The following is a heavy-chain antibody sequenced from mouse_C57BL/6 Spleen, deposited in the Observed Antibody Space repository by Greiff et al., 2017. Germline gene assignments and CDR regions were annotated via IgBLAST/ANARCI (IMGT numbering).Heavy chain of an antibody. CDR2: IYPGDGDT. J-gene: IGHJ4*01. V-gene: IGHV1-82*01. CDR1: GYAFSSSW. D-gene: IGHD1-2*01. Sequence: QVQLQQSGPELVKPGASVKISCKASGYAFSSSWMHWVKQRPGQGLEWTGRIYPGDGDTNYNGKFKGKATLTADKSSSTAYMQLSSLTSEDSAVYFCARSASGYAVDYWGQGTSVTVSA. CDR3: ARSASGYAVDY.